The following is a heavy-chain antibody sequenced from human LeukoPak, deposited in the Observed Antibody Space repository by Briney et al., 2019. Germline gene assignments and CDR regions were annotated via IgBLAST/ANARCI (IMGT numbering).Heavy chain of an antibody. D-gene: IGHD5-12*01. J-gene: IGHJ4*02. V-gene: IGHV1-46*01. CDR2: ITPSGDST. CDR3: ARAWLNGYDWVHFDY. Sequence: ASVKVSCKASGDTFSSYYMHWVRQAPGQGLEWMGIITPSGDSTNYAQKLQGRVTMTTDTSTSTAYMELRSLRSDDTAVYYCARAWLNGYDWVHFDYWGQGTLVTVSS. CDR1: GDTFSSYY.